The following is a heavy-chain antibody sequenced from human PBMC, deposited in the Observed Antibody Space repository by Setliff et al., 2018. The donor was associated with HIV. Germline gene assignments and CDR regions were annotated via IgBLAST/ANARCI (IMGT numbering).Heavy chain of an antibody. D-gene: IGHD1-26*01. CDR1: GGSFSSYA. CDR2: IIPIIGTP. V-gene: IGHV1-69*13. J-gene: IGHJ6*03. CDR3: ARDRRRMSDDSTLLYMDV. Sequence: SVKVSCKASGGSFSSYAITWVRQAPGQGLEWMGGIIPIIGTPNYAQKFQGRVTITADESTSTAYMELSSLGYEDTAVYYCARDRRRMSDDSTLLYMDVWGKGTKVTVSS.